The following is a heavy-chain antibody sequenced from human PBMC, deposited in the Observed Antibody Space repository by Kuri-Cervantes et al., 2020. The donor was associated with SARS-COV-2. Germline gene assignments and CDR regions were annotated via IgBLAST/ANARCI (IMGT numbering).Heavy chain of an antibody. CDR3: ATIAIVVVFNNWFDP. CDR1: GFTFSSYA. D-gene: IGHD2-2*01. CDR2: ISYDGSNK. J-gene: IGHJ5*02. Sequence: GESLKISCAASGFTFSSYAMHWVRQAPGKGLEWVAVISYDGSNKYYADSVKGRFTISRDNSKNTLYLHMNSLRAEDTAVYYCATIAIVVVFNNWFDPWGQGTLVTVSS. V-gene: IGHV3-30-3*01.